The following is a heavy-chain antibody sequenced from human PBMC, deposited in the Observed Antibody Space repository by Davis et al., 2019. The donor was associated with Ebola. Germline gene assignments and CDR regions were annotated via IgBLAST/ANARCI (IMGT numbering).Heavy chain of an antibody. CDR2: TSYDGSDK. J-gene: IGHJ6*04. V-gene: IGHV3-30*18. Sequence: PGGSLRLSCAASGFIVSDKYMSWVRQAPGKGLEWVAVTSYDGSDKYYADSVKGRFTISRDNSKNTLYLQMNSLRAEDTAVYYCAKGVATGGYYYYYGMDVWGKGTTVTVSS. D-gene: IGHD5-12*01. CDR1: GFIVSDKY. CDR3: AKGVATGGYYYYYGMDV.